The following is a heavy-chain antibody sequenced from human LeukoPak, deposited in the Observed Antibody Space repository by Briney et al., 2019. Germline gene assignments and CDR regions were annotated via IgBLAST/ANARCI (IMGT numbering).Heavy chain of an antibody. J-gene: IGHJ5*02. D-gene: IGHD3-10*01. CDR3: ARDLRVDWYWFDP. Sequence: GASVKVSCKTFGYSFTAYYLHWVRQAPGQGLEWMGWINPNSGGTNYAQKFQGRVTMTRDTSISTAYMELSRLRSDDTAVYYCARDLRVDWYWFDPWGQGTLVTVSS. V-gene: IGHV1-2*02. CDR1: GYSFTAYY. CDR2: INPNSGGT.